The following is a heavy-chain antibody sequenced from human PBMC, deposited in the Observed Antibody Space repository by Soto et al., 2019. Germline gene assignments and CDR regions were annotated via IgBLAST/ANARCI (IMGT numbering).Heavy chain of an antibody. CDR1: GFTFSSYS. D-gene: IGHD6-19*01. CDR3: ARDRRKRAVAVVYYYGMDV. Sequence: PGGSLRLSCAASGFTFSSYSMNWVRQAPGKGLEWVSSISSSSSYIYYADSVKGRFTISRDNAKNSLYLQMNSLRAEDTAVYYCARDRRKRAVAVVYYYGMDVWGQGTTVTVSS. V-gene: IGHV3-21*01. CDR2: ISSSSSYI. J-gene: IGHJ6*02.